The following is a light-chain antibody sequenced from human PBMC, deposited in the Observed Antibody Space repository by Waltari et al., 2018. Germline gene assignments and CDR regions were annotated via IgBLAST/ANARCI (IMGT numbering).Light chain of an antibody. CDR1: SSAVGKYNF. J-gene: IGLJ2*01. Sequence: QSALPLPASVSGSPGQSLTISCPGTSSAVGKYNFVSWYQQHQGNVPKAMIYEVTKRPSGVSNRFSGSKSGNTASLTISGLQAEDEADYYCCSYAGSGIVIFGGGTKLTVL. CDR2: EVT. CDR3: CSYAGSGIVI. V-gene: IGLV2-23*02.